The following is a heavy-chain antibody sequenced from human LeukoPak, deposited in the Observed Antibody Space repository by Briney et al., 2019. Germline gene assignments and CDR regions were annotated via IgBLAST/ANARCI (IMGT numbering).Heavy chain of an antibody. CDR3: ARDHPRGYSYGDFDY. CDR2: ISGNGGST. J-gene: IGHJ4*02. CDR1: GFTFSTYG. Sequence: GGSLRLSCAASGFTFSTYGMSWVRQAPGKGLEWVSAISGNGGSTYYADSVKGRFTISRDNAKNSLYLQMNSLRAEDTAVYYCARDHPRGYSYGDFDYWGQGTLVTVSS. V-gene: IGHV3-23*01. D-gene: IGHD5-18*01.